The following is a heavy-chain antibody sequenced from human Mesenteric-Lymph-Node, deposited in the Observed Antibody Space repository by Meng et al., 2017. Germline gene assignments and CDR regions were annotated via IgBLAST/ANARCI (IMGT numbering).Heavy chain of an antibody. CDR3: ARASYGSGSPLGESWFDP. D-gene: IGHD3-10*01. CDR1: GGSISSSYW. J-gene: IGHJ5*02. CDR2: IHSSGST. Sequence: QVQLQQWGAGLLKPSETLSLPCVVSGGSISSSYWWTWIRQHPGKGLEWIGYIHSSGSTYYNPSLRSRLTISVDTSKNQFSLKLSSVTAADTAVYYCARASYGSGSPLGESWFDPWGQGTLVTVSS. V-gene: IGHV4-31*11.